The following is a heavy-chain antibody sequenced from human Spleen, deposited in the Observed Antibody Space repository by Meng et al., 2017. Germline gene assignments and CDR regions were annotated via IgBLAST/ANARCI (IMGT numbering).Heavy chain of an antibody. V-gene: IGHV3-21*01. CDR1: GFTFSSHS. Sequence: GESLKISCAASGFTFSSHSINWVRQAPGKGLEWVSSISGSSRDIFYAGSVKDRFTISRDNAENSLYLQMDNLRAEDTAVYYCARETAPDTQRQFDYWGQGTLVTVSS. D-gene: IGHD5-18*01. J-gene: IGHJ4*02. CDR3: ARETAPDTQRQFDY. CDR2: ISGSSRDI.